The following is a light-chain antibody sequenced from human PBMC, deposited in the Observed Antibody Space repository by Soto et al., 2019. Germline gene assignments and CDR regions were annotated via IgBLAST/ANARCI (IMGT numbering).Light chain of an antibody. CDR2: ATS. CDR1: QSVSTY. CDR3: QQLNSYPH. Sequence: DIQMTQSPSSLSASVGDRVTITCRASQSVSTYLNWYQQKPGKAPKLLIYATSSLQSGVPSRFSGSGYGTDFTLTISSLQPEDFATYYCQQLNSYPHFGPGTKVDIK. J-gene: IGKJ3*01. V-gene: IGKV1-39*01.